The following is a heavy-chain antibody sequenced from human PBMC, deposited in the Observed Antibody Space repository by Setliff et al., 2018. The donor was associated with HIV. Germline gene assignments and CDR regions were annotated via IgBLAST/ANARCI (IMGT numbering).Heavy chain of an antibody. Sequence: PSETLSLTCAVYGGSFSGYFWSWIRQSPRKRLEWIGELNDSGSTNYNPSLKSRVTMSIDTSQNQFSLKLSSVTAADTAVYYCAREKGFGGATGWFDPWGQGTLVTVSS. CDR3: AREKGFGGATGWFDP. CDR2: LNDSGST. V-gene: IGHV4-34*01. CDR1: GGSFSGYF. D-gene: IGHD2-15*01. J-gene: IGHJ5*02.